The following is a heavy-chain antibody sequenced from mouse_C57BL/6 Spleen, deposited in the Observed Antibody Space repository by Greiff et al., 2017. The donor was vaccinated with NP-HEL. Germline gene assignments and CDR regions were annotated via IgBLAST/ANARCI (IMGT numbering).Heavy chain of an antibody. Sequence: QVTLKECGPGILQSSQTLSLTCSFSGFSLSTSGMGVSWIRQPSGKGLEWLAHIHWDDDKRYNPSLKSRLTISKDTSRNQVFLKITRVDTADTATYYCARRGLITTVVATSHWYFDVWGTGTTVTVSS. CDR2: IHWDDDK. CDR1: GFSLSTSGMG. V-gene: IGHV8-12*01. CDR3: ARRGLITTVVATSHWYFDV. D-gene: IGHD1-1*01. J-gene: IGHJ1*03.